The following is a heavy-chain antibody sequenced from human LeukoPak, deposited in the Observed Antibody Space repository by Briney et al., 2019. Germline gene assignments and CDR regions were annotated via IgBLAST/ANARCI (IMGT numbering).Heavy chain of an antibody. V-gene: IGHV3-21*01. CDR3: ARGEYGSGSYHIDY. Sequence: GGSLRLSCAASGFTFSSYEMNWVRQAPGKGPEWVSSISTSSSYIYYADSLKGRFTISRDNAKNSLYLQMNSLRAEDTAVYYCARGEYGSGSYHIDYWGQGTLVTVSS. CDR1: GFTFSSYE. D-gene: IGHD3-10*01. J-gene: IGHJ4*02. CDR2: ISTSSSYI.